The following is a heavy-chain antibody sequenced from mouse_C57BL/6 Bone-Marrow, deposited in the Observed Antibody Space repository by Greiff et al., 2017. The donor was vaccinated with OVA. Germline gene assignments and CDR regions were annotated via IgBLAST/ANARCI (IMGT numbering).Heavy chain of an antibody. J-gene: IGHJ3*01. V-gene: IGHV5-6*01. Sequence: EVKLVESGGDLVKPGGSLKLSCAASGFPFSSYGMSWVRQTPDKRLEWVATISSGGSYTYYPDSVKGRFTISSDTAKNTLYLQRSSLKSEDTAMCYCARQSNSAWFAYWGQGTLVTVSA. D-gene: IGHD2-5*01. CDR1: GFPFSSYG. CDR3: ARQSNSAWFAY. CDR2: ISSGGSYT.